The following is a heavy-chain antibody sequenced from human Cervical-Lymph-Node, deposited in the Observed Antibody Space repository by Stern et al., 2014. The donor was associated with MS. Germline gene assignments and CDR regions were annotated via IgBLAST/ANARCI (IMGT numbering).Heavy chain of an antibody. J-gene: IGHJ6*02. CDR2: IYPDDSDI. V-gene: IGHV5-51*03. D-gene: IGHD1-1*01. CDR1: GYTFTNNW. Sequence: DQLVQSGAEVKKPGESLKISCKGSGYTFTNNWIAWVRQMPGKGLEWMGIIYPDDSDIRYSPSLQGQVPISADKSLSTAYLQWSSLKAADSAVYYGARPPPRRKWDDPNYGMDVWGQGTTVTVSS. CDR3: ARPPPRRKWDDPNYGMDV.